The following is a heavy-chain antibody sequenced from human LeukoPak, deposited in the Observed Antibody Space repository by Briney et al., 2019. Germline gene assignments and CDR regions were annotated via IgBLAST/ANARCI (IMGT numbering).Heavy chain of an antibody. J-gene: IGHJ5*02. CDR3: ARGGAYSSSLYARFDP. Sequence: SETLSLTCAVYGGSFSGYYWNWIRQPPGKGLEWIGEITHSGSTNYNPSLKSRVTMSVDTSKNQFSLKLNSVTAAGTAVYYCARGGAYSSSLYARFDPWGQGTLVTVSS. CDR1: GGSFSGYY. CDR2: ITHSGST. V-gene: IGHV4-34*01. D-gene: IGHD6-13*01.